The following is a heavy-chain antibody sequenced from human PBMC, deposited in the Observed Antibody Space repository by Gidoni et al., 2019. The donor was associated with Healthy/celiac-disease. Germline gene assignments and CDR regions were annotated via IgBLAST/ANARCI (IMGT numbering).Heavy chain of an antibody. J-gene: IGHJ3*02. CDR1: GGSISSSSYY. CDR2: LYYSGSP. D-gene: IGHD2-21*02. Sequence: QLQLQESGPGLGKPSETRSLTCTGSGGSISSSSYYWGWIRQPPGKGLEWIGSLYYSGSPSYYPSLKRRVTISVDTSKNQFSLTLSSVTAADTAVSYCATEGLADCGGDCYPDAFDIWGQGTMVTVSS. V-gene: IGHV4-39*07. CDR3: ATEGLADCGGDCYPDAFDI.